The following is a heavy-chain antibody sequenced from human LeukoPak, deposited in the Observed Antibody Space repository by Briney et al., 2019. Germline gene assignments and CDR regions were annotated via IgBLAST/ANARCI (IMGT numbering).Heavy chain of an antibody. CDR1: RFTFSSYA. Sequence: GGSLRPSCAASRFTFSSYAMNWVRQAPGKGLEWVSVISGSGGSTYYADSVKGRFTISRDNSKNTLYLQMYSLRAEDTAVYYCAKFDSSNWAYFDYWGQGTLVTVSS. J-gene: IGHJ4*02. CDR3: AKFDSSNWAYFDY. V-gene: IGHV3-23*01. D-gene: IGHD3-22*01. CDR2: ISGSGGST.